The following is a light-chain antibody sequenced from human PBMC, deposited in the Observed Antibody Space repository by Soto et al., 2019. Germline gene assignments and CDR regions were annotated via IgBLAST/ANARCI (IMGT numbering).Light chain of an antibody. V-gene: IGKV1-5*03. CDR1: QSISSW. CDR2: KAS. Sequence: DIQMTQSPSTLSASVGDRVTITCRASQSISSWLAWYQQKPGKAPKLLIYKASSLESGVPSRFSGSGSGTEFTLTISSLQPDDFATYYCQQYNSYWTFCQGTKVEI. J-gene: IGKJ1*01. CDR3: QQYNSYWT.